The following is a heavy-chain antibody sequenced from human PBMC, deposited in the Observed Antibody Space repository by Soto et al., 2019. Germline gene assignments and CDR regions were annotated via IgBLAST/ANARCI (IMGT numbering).Heavy chain of an antibody. CDR1: GGSISSSSYY. J-gene: IGHJ5*02. V-gene: IGHV4-39*07. CDR2: IYYSGAT. D-gene: IGHD3-10*01. CDR3: ARRGSGSLGWFDP. Sequence: SETLSLTCTVSGGSISSSSYYWGWIRQPPGKGLEWIGSIYYSGATYYNPSLKSRVSISVDTSKNQFSLKLSSVTAADTAVYYCARRGSGSLGWFDPWGQGTLVTVSS.